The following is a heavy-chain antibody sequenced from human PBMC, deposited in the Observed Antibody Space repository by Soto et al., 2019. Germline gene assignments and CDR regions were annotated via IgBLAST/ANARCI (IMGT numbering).Heavy chain of an antibody. J-gene: IGHJ3*02. V-gene: IGHV3-33*01. D-gene: IGHD3-9*01. CDR1: GFTFSSYG. Sequence: QVQLVESGGGVVQPGRSLRLSCAASGFTFSSYGMHWVRQAPGKGLEWVAVIWYDGSNKYYADSVKGRFTISRDNSKTTLYLQMNSLRAEDTAVYYCARDRRITIFLDAFDIWGQGTMVTVSS. CDR3: ARDRRITIFLDAFDI. CDR2: IWYDGSNK.